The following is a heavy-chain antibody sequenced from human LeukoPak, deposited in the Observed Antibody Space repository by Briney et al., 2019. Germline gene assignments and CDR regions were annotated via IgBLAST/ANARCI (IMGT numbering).Heavy chain of an antibody. J-gene: IGHJ4*02. CDR3: ARKNSSGWSKGAFDY. CDR1: GGSISSSNW. Sequence: KSSETLSFTCAVSGGSISSSNWWSWVRQPPGKGLEWIGEIYHSGSTNYNPSLKSRVTISVDKSKNQFSLKLSFVTAADTAVYYCARKNSSGWSKGAFDYWGQGTLVTVSS. D-gene: IGHD6-19*01. V-gene: IGHV4-4*02. CDR2: IYHSGST.